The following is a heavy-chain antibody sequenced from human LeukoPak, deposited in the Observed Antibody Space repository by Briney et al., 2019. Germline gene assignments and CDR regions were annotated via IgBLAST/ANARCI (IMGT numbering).Heavy chain of an antibody. Sequence: PGGSLRLSCAVSGFTVSSYYMTWVRQAPGEGLEWVSVIYAGGRTNYADSVKGRFTISRDNSKNTVYLQMNSLRAEDTALYYCARNKVVPAKEDNYYGMDVWGQGTTVTVSS. V-gene: IGHV3-53*01. CDR1: GFTVSSYY. D-gene: IGHD2-2*01. CDR2: IYAGGRT. CDR3: ARNKVVPAKEDNYYGMDV. J-gene: IGHJ6*02.